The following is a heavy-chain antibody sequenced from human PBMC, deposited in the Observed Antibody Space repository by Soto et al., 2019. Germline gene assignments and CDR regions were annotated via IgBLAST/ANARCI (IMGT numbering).Heavy chain of an antibody. D-gene: IGHD3-3*01. CDR3: AGAGYDFWSGYPYYYYYGMDV. CDR1: GGTFSSYA. Sequence: SVKVSCKASGGTFSSYAISWVRQAPGQGLEWMGGIIPIFGTANYAQKFQGRVTITADESTSTAYMELSSLRSEDTAVYYCAGAGYDFWSGYPYYYYYGMDVWGQGTTVTVSS. CDR2: IIPIFGTA. V-gene: IGHV1-69*13. J-gene: IGHJ6*02.